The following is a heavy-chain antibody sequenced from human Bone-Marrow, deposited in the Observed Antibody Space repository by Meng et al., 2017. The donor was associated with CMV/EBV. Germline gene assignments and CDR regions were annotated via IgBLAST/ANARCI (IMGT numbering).Heavy chain of an antibody. D-gene: IGHD3-22*01. CDR3: AGGDYYTRGGYYLLRFDP. CDR1: GYTFISSE. Sequence: ASVKDSCKASGYTFISSEIHWLRQATGQGLEWMGWMNPGSGDTGYAQKFQGRHTMARHTSLSTAYMELSSLRSEDTAIYFCAGGDYYTRGGYYLLRFDPWGQGTLVTVSS. J-gene: IGHJ5*02. V-gene: IGHV1-8*01. CDR2: MNPGSGDT.